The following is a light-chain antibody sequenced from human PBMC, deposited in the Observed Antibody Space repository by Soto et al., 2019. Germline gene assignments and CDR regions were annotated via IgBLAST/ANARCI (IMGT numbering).Light chain of an antibody. Sequence: DIQMTQSPSSLSASVGGKVTITFRARQGLRTDLGWYQQKPGKAPKPLIYDASTLKTGVPSRFSGSGSGSEFNFTITGLQPDDFATYFCQQYNTYATFGQGTRLEI. CDR3: QQYNTYAT. CDR2: DAS. CDR1: QGLRTD. V-gene: IGKV1-17*01. J-gene: IGKJ5*01.